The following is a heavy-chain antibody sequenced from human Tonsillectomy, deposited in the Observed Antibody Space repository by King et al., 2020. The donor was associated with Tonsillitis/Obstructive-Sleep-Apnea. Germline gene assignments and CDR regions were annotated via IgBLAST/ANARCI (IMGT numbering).Heavy chain of an antibody. V-gene: IGHV3-53*01. J-gene: IGHJ6*03. CDR3: ARDLVVPSLYYYYMDV. D-gene: IGHD6-6*01. CDR2: IYSGGST. CDR1: GFTVSSNY. Sequence: VQLVESGGGLIQPGGSLRLSCAASGFTVSSNYMSWVRPAPGKGLGWVAVIYSGGSTYYAASVKGRFTISRDNSKNTLYLKMNSLRAEDTAVYYCARDLVVPSLYYYYMDVWGKGTTVTVSS.